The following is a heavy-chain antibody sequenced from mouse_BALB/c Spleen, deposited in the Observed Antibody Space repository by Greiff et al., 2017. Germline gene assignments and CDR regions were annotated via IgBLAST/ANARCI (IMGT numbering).Heavy chain of an antibody. Sequence: VQLKQSGAELVKPGASVKLSCTASGFNIKDTYMHWVKQRPEQGLEWIGRIDPANGNTKYDPKFQGKATITADTSSNTAYLQLSSLTSEDTAVYYCAGGFYGSREFAYWGQGTLVTVSA. CDR1: GFNIKDTY. V-gene: IGHV14-3*02. CDR2: IDPANGNT. D-gene: IGHD1-1*01. J-gene: IGHJ3*01. CDR3: AGGFYGSREFAY.